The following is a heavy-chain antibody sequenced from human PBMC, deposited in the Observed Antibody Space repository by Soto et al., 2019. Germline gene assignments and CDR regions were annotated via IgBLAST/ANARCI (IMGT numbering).Heavy chain of an antibody. J-gene: IGHJ2*01. D-gene: IGHD1-20*01. Sequence: QVQLVQSGAEEKKPGASVKVSCKASGYTFTSYAXXXXXXXXXQRLEWMGWINAGNGNTKYSQKFQGRVTITGDTXXXXXXXXXXXXXXXXXXXXXXXXXXXXFINFDWYFDLWGRGTLVTVSS. CDR3: XXXXXXFINFDWYFDL. CDR2: INAGNGNT. CDR1: GYTFTSYA. V-gene: IGHV1-3*05.